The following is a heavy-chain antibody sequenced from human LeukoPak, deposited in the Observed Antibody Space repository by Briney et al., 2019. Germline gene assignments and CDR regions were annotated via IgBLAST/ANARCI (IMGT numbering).Heavy chain of an antibody. J-gene: IGHJ6*03. V-gene: IGHV3-21*01. D-gene: IGHD2-2*01. CDR2: ISSSSSYI. CDR1: GFTFSSYS. CDR3: AKDQGTTHYFYYMDV. Sequence: GGSLRLSCAASGFTFSSYSMNWVRQAPGKGLEWVSSISSSSSYIYYADSVKGRFTISRDNSKNTLFLQMNSLRAEDTAVYFCAKDQGTTHYFYYMDVWGKGTTVTVSS.